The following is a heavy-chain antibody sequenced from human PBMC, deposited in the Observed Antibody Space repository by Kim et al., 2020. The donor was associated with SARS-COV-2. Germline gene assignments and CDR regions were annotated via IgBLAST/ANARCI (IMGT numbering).Heavy chain of an antibody. CDR3: TTLLQYFDWLAGKYYYYGVDN. Sequence: GGSLRLSCVASGFTFSNDGMTWVRQAPGKGLEWVCRIRSKADGGATDYSAPGKGRFTIARDDSKNTLYLQMHRLKTEDTAVYYCTTLLQYFDWLAGKYYYYGVDNWGQGTPVTVSS. J-gene: IGHJ6*02. CDR1: GFTFSNDG. CDR2: IRSKADGGAT. V-gene: IGHV3-15*01. D-gene: IGHD3-9*01.